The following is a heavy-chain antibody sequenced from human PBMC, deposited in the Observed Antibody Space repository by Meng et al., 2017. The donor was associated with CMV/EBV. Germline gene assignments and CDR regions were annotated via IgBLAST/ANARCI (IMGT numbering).Heavy chain of an antibody. D-gene: IGHD2-2*01. CDR1: GGSISSSSYY. V-gene: IGHV4-61*01. Sequence: SETLSLTCTVSGGSISSSSYYWSWIRQPPGKGLEWIGYIYYSGSTNYNPSLKSRVTISVGTSKNQFSLKLSSVTAADTAVYYCAREGDIVVARGWFDPWGQGTLVTVSS. J-gene: IGHJ5*02. CDR2: IYYSGST. CDR3: AREGDIVVARGWFDP.